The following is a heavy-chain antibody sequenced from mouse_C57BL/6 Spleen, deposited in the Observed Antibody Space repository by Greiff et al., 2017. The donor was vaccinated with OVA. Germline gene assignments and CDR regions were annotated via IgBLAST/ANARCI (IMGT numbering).Heavy chain of an antibody. V-gene: IGHV5-4*01. CDR2: ISDGGSYT. CDR1: GFTFSSYA. Sequence: EVMLVESGGGLVKPGGSLKLSCAASGFTFSSYAMSWVRQTPEKRLEWVAIISDGGSYTYYPDNVKGRFTISRDNAKNNRYLQMSHLKSEDTAMYYCAREGAYYFDDWGQGTTLTVSS. J-gene: IGHJ2*01. CDR3: AREGAYYFDD.